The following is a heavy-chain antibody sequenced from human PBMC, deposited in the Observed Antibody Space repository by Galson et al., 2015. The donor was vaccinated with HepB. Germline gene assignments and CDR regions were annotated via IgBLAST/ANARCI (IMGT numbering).Heavy chain of an antibody. J-gene: IGHJ4*02. CDR2: IYYSGST. D-gene: IGHD6-13*01. CDR3: ARVHSVSSWYHHKYYFDY. V-gene: IGHV4-31*03. Sequence: TLSLTCTVSGGSISSGGYCWSWIRQHPGKGLEWIGYIYYSGSTYYNPSLKSRVTISVDTSKNQFSLKLSSVTAADTAVYYCARVHSVSSWYHHKYYFDYWGQGTLVTVSS. CDR1: GGSISSGGYC.